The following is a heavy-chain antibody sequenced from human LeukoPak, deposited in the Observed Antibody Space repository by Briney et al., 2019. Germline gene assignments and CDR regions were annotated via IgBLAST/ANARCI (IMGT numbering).Heavy chain of an antibody. Sequence: SETLSLTCTVSGGSLSSSSYYWGWIRQPPGKGLEWIGSIYYSGSTYYNPSLKSRVTISVDTSKNQFSLKLSSVTAADTAVYYCARLYIVVVVAATSSMIGDAFDIWGQGTMVTVSS. CDR2: IYYSGST. J-gene: IGHJ3*02. CDR1: GGSLSSSSYY. V-gene: IGHV4-39*01. D-gene: IGHD2-15*01. CDR3: ARLYIVVVVAATSSMIGDAFDI.